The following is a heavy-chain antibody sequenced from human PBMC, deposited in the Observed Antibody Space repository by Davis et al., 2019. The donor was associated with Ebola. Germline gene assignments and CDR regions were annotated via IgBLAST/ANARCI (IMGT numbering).Heavy chain of an antibody. CDR3: AKDRVTIFGVVIISGMDV. CDR1: GFTFSSYA. D-gene: IGHD3-3*01. J-gene: IGHJ6*02. V-gene: IGHV3-30-3*01. Sequence: GESLKISCAVSGFTFSSYAMHWVRQAPVKGLEWVAVISDDGSNKYYADSVKGRFTISRDNSKNTLFLQTNSLRAEDTAVYYCAKDRVTIFGVVIISGMDVWGRGTTVTVSS. CDR2: ISDDGSNK.